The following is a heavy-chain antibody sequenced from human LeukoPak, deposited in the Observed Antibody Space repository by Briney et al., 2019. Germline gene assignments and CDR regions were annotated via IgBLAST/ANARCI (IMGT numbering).Heavy chain of an antibody. D-gene: IGHD6-13*01. J-gene: IGHJ3*02. CDR2: INHSGST. CDR1: GGSFSGYY. Sequence: RPSETLSLTCAIYGGSFSGYYWSWIRQPPGKGLEWLGEINHSGSTNYNPSLKSRVTISVDTSKNQFSLKLSSVTAADTAVYYCARGGYGSSWYVGLSAFDIWGQGTMVTVSS. CDR3: ARGGYGSSWYVGLSAFDI. V-gene: IGHV4-34*01.